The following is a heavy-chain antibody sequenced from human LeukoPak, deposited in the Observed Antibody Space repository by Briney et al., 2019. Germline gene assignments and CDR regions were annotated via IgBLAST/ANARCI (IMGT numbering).Heavy chain of an antibody. J-gene: IGHJ6*03. D-gene: IGHD3-22*01. CDR1: GGSFSGYY. CDR2: INHSGST. CDR3: ARGGLYYYDSSGYYSHYYYYYMDV. V-gene: IGHV4-34*01. Sequence: SETLSLTCAVYGGSFSGYYWSWIRQPPGKGLEWIGEINHSGSTNYNPSLKSRVTISVGTSKNQFSLKLSSVTAADTAVYYCARGGLYYYDSSGYYSHYYYYYMDVWGKGTTVTVSS.